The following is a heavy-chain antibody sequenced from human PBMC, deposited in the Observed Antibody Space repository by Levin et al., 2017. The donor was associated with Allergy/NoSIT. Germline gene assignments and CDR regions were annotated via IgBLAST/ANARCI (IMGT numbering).Heavy chain of an antibody. CDR2: IIPILGIA. CDR3: ARAPPNYPFDY. Sequence: SVKVSCKASGGTFSSYAISWVRQAPGQGLEWMGRIIPILGIANYAQKFQGRVTITADKSTSTAYMELSSLRSEDTAVYYCARAPPNYPFDYWGQGTLVTVSS. V-gene: IGHV1-69*04. CDR1: GGTFSSYA. J-gene: IGHJ4*02. D-gene: IGHD5-24*01.